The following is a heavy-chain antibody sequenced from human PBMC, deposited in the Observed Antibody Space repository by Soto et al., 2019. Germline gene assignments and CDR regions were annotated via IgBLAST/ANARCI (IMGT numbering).Heavy chain of an antibody. CDR1: GYTFTSYD. D-gene: IGHD3-9*01. V-gene: IGHV1-8*01. CDR3: ARAVTRYFLWFDP. J-gene: IGHJ5*02. Sequence: ASVKVSCKASGYTFTSYDINWVRQATGQGLEWMGWMNPNSGNTGYAQKFQGRITMTRNTSISTAYMELSSLRSEDTAVYYCARAVTRYFLWFDPWGQGTLLTVSS. CDR2: MNPNSGNT.